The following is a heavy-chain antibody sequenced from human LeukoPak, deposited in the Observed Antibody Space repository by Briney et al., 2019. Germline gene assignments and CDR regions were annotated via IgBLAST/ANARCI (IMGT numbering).Heavy chain of an antibody. V-gene: IGHV1-18*01. D-gene: IGHD6-19*01. Sequence: GASVKVSFKASGYTFTSYGISWVRQAPGQGVEWMGWISAYNGNTNYAQKLQGRVTMTTDTSTSTAYMELRSLRSDDTAVYYCARGEGIAVAGSDWFDPWGQGTLVTVSS. CDR2: ISAYNGNT. J-gene: IGHJ5*02. CDR3: ARGEGIAVAGSDWFDP. CDR1: GYTFTSYG.